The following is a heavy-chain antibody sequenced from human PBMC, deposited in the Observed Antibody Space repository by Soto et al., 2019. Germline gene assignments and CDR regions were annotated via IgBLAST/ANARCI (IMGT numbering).Heavy chain of an antibody. Sequence: GFLILCWSASGFNFVIYAMSWVRQAPGKGLEWVSAISGSGGSTYYADSVKGRFTISRDNSKNTLYLQMNSLRAGDTAVYYCAKERNKGYVKAMFDPWGQGNLVTVSS. D-gene: IGHD1-1*01. CDR2: ISGSGGST. CDR3: AKERNKGYVKAMFDP. CDR1: GFNFVIYA. V-gene: IGHV3-23*01. J-gene: IGHJ5*02.